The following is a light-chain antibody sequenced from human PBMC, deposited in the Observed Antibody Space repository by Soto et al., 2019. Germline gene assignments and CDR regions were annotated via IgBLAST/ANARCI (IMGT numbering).Light chain of an antibody. Sequence: QSALTQPRSVSGSPGQSVTISCTGTSSDVGGYNYVSWYQQHPGKAPKLMIYDVTKRPSGVPDRLSGSKSGNTASLTISGLQAEDEADYYCCSYAGSYTYVFGTX. J-gene: IGLJ1*01. CDR1: SSDVGGYNY. CDR2: DVT. CDR3: CSYAGSYTYV. V-gene: IGLV2-11*01.